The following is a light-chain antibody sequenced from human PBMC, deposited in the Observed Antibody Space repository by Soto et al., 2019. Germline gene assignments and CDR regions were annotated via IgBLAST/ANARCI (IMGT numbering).Light chain of an antibody. CDR3: SSYTSSSTVV. Sequence: QSALTQPASVSGSPGQSITISCTGSSSDVGVYNYVSWYQQHPGKAPKLIIYDVSNRPSGVSNRFSGSKSGNTDSLTISGIQAEDEADYYCSSYTSSSTVVFGGGTKLTVL. V-gene: IGLV2-14*01. CDR1: SSDVGVYNY. CDR2: DVS. J-gene: IGLJ2*01.